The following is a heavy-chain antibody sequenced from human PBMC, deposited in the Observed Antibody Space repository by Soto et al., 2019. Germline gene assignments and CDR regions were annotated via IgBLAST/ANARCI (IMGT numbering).Heavy chain of an antibody. CDR1: GGTFSSYA. CDR2: IIPIFGTA. J-gene: IGHJ3*02. D-gene: IGHD1-26*01. V-gene: IGHV1-69*13. Sequence: SVKVSCKASGGTFSSYAISWVRQAPGQGLEWMGGIIPIFGTANYAQKFQGRVTITADESTSTAYMELSSLRSEDTAVYYCAREEGGELLRNDAFDIWGQGAMLTVSS. CDR3: AREEGGELLRNDAFDI.